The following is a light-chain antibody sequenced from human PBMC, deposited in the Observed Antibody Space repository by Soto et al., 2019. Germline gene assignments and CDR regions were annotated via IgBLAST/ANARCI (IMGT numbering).Light chain of an antibody. V-gene: IGKV3-15*01. CDR2: GAS. Sequence: EIVLTQSPATLSLSPGERATLSCGASQGVSSYLAWYQQKPGQAPRLLIYGASTRATDIPVRFSGSGSGTEFTLTISSLQSEDFAVYYCQQYNDWPRTFGQGTKVDI. CDR3: QQYNDWPRT. CDR1: QGVSSY. J-gene: IGKJ1*01.